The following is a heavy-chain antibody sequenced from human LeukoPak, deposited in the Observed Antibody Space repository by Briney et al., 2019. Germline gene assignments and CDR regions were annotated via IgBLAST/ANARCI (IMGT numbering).Heavy chain of an antibody. V-gene: IGHV3-74*01. CDR3: ASGSGSYRTPYYYMDV. J-gene: IGHJ6*03. D-gene: IGHD3-10*01. CDR1: GFTLSSYW. CDR2: IKSDGRP. Sequence: GGSLRLSCAASGFTLSSYWMHWVRQAPGKGLVWVSRIKSDGRPNYADSVTGRFNISRDNAKNTESLQMNSLKAEDTGVYYCASGSGSYRTPYYYMDVWGKGTTVTVSS.